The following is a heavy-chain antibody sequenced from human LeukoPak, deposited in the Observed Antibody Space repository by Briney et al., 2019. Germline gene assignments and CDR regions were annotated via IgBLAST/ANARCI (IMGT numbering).Heavy chain of an antibody. V-gene: IGHV5-51*01. Sequence: GESLKISCKGSGYIFDIYWIAWVRQMPGKGLEWMGVIYPGDSDVRYSPSFQGQVTISADKSVNTAYLQWASLRSSDTAIYYCARHRGQSDQDALDYWGQGTLVTVSS. J-gene: IGHJ4*02. CDR1: GYIFDIYW. CDR3: ARHRGQSDQDALDY. CDR2: IYPGDSDV. D-gene: IGHD2-15*01.